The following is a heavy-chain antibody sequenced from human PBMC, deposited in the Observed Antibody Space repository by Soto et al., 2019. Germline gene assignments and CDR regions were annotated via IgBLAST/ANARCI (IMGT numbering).Heavy chain of an antibody. CDR2: ISYDGSNK. V-gene: IGHV3-30*18. CDR3: AKDPYEVDTAINQYYYYYYMDV. J-gene: IGHJ6*03. CDR1: GFTFSSYG. D-gene: IGHD5-18*01. Sequence: QVQLVESGGGVVQPGRSLRLSCAASGFTFSSYGMHWVRQAPGKGLEWVAVISYDGSNKYYADSVKGRFTISRDNSKNTLYLQMNSLRAEDTDVYYCAKDPYEVDTAINQYYYYYYMDVWGKGTTVTVSS.